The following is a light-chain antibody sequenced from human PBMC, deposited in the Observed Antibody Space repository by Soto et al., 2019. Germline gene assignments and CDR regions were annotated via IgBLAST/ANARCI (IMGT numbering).Light chain of an antibody. J-gene: IGKJ4*01. CDR2: ATS. CDR1: QSVSSN. V-gene: IGKV3-15*01. Sequence: EIVMTQSPATLSVSPGERASLSCRASQSVSSNLAWYQQKPRQPPRLLIYATSTRATGIPARFSGSGSATEFTLTISSLQSEDFAVYYCQHYNNWPLTFGGGTKVDI. CDR3: QHYNNWPLT.